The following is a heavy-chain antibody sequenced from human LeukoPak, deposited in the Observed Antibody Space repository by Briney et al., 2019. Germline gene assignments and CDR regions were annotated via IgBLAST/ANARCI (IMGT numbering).Heavy chain of an antibody. Sequence: ASVKVSCKASEYTFTGYYIHWVRQAPGQGLEWMGWINPNSGGTNYAQKFQGRVTMTRDTSISTAYMELSSLRSDDTAVCYCARRSRDGYTPQAYFDYWGQGTLVTASS. CDR1: EYTFTGYY. J-gene: IGHJ4*02. V-gene: IGHV1-2*02. D-gene: IGHD5-24*01. CDR3: ARRSRDGYTPQAYFDY. CDR2: INPNSGGT.